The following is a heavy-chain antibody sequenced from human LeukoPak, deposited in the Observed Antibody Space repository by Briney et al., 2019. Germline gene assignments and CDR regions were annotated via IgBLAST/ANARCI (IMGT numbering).Heavy chain of an antibody. CDR1: GYSFTSYW. Sequence: GESPKISCKGSGYSFTSYWIGWVRQMPGKGLEWMGIIYPGDSDTRYSPSFQGQVTISADKSISTAYLQWSSLKASDTAMYYCARRVFYGDYVYNIENWFDPWGQGTLVTVSS. CDR3: ARRVFYGDYVYNIENWFDP. D-gene: IGHD4-17*01. J-gene: IGHJ5*02. CDR2: IYPGDSDT. V-gene: IGHV5-51*01.